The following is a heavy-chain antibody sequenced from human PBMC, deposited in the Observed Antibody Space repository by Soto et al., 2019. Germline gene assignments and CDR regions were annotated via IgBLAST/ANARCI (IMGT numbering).Heavy chain of an antibody. Sequence: QLHLQESGPGLMKPSETLSLTCTVSGGSINDPSYYWGWIRQSPGKGLEWIGNFHFPGTTHYNPSLKSRVTISVDSSKNQFFLSLTSVTATDTAIYYCARRRAEPNFDFWGQGTLISVSP. D-gene: IGHD1-26*01. CDR2: FHFPGTT. J-gene: IGHJ4*02. V-gene: IGHV4-39*01. CDR3: ARRRAEPNFDF. CDR1: GGSINDPSYY.